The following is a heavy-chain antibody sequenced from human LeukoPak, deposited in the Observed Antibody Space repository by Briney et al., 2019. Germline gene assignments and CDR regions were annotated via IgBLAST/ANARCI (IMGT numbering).Heavy chain of an antibody. D-gene: IGHD5-18*01. V-gene: IGHV3-74*01. J-gene: IGHJ6*03. CDR3: ARDQEYSYGYGYYYYYYYMDV. CDR2: INSDGSST. CDR1: GFTFSSYW. Sequence: GGSLRLSCAASGFTFSSYWMHWVRQAPGKGLVWVSRINSDGSSTSYADSVKGRFTISRDNAKNTLYLQMNSLRAEDTAVYYCARDQEYSYGYGYYYYYYYMDVWGKGTTVTVSS.